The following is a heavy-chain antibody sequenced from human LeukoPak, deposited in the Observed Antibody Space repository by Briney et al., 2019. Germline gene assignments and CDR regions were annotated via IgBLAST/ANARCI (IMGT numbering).Heavy chain of an antibody. CDR3: ARLTSYYYDSSGYYDDAFDI. Sequence: GASVKVSCKASGYTFTSYGISWVRQAPGQGLEWMGWISAYNGNTNYAQKLQGRVTMTTGTSTSTAYTELRSLRSDDTAVYYCARLTSYYYDSSGYYDDAFDIWGQGTMVTVSS. CDR2: ISAYNGNT. V-gene: IGHV1-18*01. D-gene: IGHD3-22*01. J-gene: IGHJ3*02. CDR1: GYTFTSYG.